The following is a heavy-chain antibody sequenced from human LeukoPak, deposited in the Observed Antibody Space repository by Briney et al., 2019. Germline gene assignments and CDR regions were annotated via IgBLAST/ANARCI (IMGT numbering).Heavy chain of an antibody. CDR2: IIAIFGIA. V-gene: IGHV1-69*04. CDR3: ASGGGDGYNGDY. J-gene: IGHJ4*02. CDR1: GGTFISYA. Sequence: SVKVSCKASGGTFISYAISWVGQGPGQGLGWRGRIIAIFGIANYAQKFQGRVTIIPDKSTRTAYMEPSSLRADDTAVYYGASGGGDGYNGDYWGQGTLVTVSS. D-gene: IGHD5-24*01.